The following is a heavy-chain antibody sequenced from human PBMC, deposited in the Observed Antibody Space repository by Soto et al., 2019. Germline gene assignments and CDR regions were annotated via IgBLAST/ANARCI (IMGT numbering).Heavy chain of an antibody. V-gene: IGHV1-24*01. CDR1: GYTLTELS. CDR2: FDPEDGET. Sequence: ASVKVSCKVSGYTLTELSMHWVRQAPGKGLEWMGGFDPEDGETIYAQKFQGRVTMTEDTSTDTAYMELSSLRSEDTAVYYCATESHTDVDTAMVTDYYYYGMDVWGQGTTVTVSS. CDR3: ATESHTDVDTAMVTDYYYYGMDV. D-gene: IGHD5-18*01. J-gene: IGHJ6*02.